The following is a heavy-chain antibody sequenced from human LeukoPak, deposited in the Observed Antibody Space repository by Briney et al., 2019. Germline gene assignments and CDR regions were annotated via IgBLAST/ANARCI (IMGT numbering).Heavy chain of an antibody. D-gene: IGHD3-9*01. CDR1: GFTFHTYW. CDR3: ARSKNYYDILTGFLSPYYYYGMDV. J-gene: IGHJ6*02. Sequence: GGSLRLSCAASGFTFHTYWMNWVRQAPGKGLEWVANIKQDGSEKYYVDSVKGRFTISRDNAKNSLYLQMNSLRAEDTAVYYCARSKNYYDILTGFLSPYYYYGMDVWGQGTTVTVSS. V-gene: IGHV3-7*01. CDR2: IKQDGSEK.